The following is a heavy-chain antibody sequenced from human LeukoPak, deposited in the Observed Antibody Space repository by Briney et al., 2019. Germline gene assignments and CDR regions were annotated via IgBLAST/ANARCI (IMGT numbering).Heavy chain of an antibody. CDR1: GGSFSGYY. CDR3: ARVAYGDYFDY. V-gene: IGHV4-34*01. Sequence: SETLSLTCAVYGGSFSGYYWSWIRQPPGKGPEWIGETNHSGSTNYNPSLKSRVTISVDTSKNQFSLKLSSVTAADTAVYYCARVAYGDYFDYWGQGTLVTVSS. D-gene: IGHD4-17*01. J-gene: IGHJ4*02. CDR2: TNHSGST.